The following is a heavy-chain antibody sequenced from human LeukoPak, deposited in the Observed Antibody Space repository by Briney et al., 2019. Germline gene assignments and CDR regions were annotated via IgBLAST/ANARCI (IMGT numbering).Heavy chain of an antibody. CDR1: GYTFTGYY. CDR2: INPNSGGT. D-gene: IGHD2-21*02. CDR3: ARDLVPDEYYFDY. V-gene: IGHV1-2*02. Sequence: ASVKVSCKASGYTFTGYYMHWVRQAPGQGLEWMVWINPNSGGTNYAQKFQGRVTMTRDTSISTAYMELSRLRSDDTAVYYCARDLVPDEYYFDYWGQGTLVTVSS. J-gene: IGHJ4*02.